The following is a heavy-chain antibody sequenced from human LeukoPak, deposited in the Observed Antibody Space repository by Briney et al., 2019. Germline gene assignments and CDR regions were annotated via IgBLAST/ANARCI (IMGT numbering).Heavy chain of an antibody. J-gene: IGHJ4*02. CDR1: GGSISSGDYY. D-gene: IGHD1-26*01. V-gene: IGHV4-30-4*08. CDR3: ASARPLLPIDY. Sequence: SETLSLTCTVSGGSISSGDYYWSWIRQPPGKGLEWIGYIYYSGSTCYNPSLKSRVTISVDTSKNQFSLKLSSVTAADTAVYYCASARPLLPIDYWGQGTLVTVSS. CDR2: IYYSGST.